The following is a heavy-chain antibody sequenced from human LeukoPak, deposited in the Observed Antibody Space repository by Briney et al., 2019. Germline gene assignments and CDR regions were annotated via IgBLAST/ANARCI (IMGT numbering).Heavy chain of an antibody. J-gene: IGHJ4*02. V-gene: IGHV3-30*02. CDR3: AKDQDLYCSGGSCYSTLDY. CDR1: RFTFSSYG. D-gene: IGHD2-15*01. Sequence: GGSLRLSCAASRFTFSSYGMHWVRQAPGKGLEWASFIRYDGRSKYYADSVKGRFTISRDNSKNTLYLQMNSLRVEDTAVYYCAKDQDLYCSGGSCYSTLDYWGQGTLVTVCS. CDR2: IRYDGRSK.